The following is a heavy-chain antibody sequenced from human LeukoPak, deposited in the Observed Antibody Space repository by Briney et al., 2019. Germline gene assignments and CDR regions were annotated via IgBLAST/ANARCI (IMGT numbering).Heavy chain of an antibody. CDR2: IKQDGSEK. CDR3: AREDITGPFDY. D-gene: IGHD1-14*01. V-gene: IGHV3-7*01. Sequence: SGGSLRLSCAASGFTLSCYWMSWLRQAPGTGLEWVANIKQDGSEKYYVDAVKGRFTISRDNAKNSLYLQMNSLRAEDTAVYYCAREDITGPFDYWGQGTLVTVSS. CDR1: GFTLSCYW. J-gene: IGHJ4*02.